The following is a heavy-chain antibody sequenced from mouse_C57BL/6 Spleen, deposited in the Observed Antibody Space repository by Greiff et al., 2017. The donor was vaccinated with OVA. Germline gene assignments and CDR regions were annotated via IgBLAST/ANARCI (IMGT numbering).Heavy chain of an antibody. D-gene: IGHD1-1*01. J-gene: IGHJ2*01. CDR1: GYTFTSYW. CDR2: IHPNSGST. CDR3: HYYYGSRGGLDY. Sequence: QVQLQQSGAELVKPGASVKLSCKASGYTFTSYWMHWVKQRPGQGLEWIGMIHPNSGSTNYNEKFKSKATLTVDKSSSTAYMQLSSLTSEDSAVYYCHYYYGSRGGLDYWGQGTTLTVSS. V-gene: IGHV1-64*01.